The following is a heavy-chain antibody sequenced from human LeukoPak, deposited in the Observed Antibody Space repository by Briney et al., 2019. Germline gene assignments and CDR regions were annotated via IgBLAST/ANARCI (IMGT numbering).Heavy chain of an antibody. D-gene: IGHD1-7*01. CDR2: IYYSGST. V-gene: IGHV4-59*01. CDR3: ASYHPNWNYAFDY. Sequence: SETLSLTCTVSGGSISSYYWSLIRQPPGKGLEWIGYIYYSGSTNYNPSLKSRVTISVDTSKNQFSLKLSSVTAADTAVYYCASYHPNWNYAFDYWGQGTLVTVSS. CDR1: GGSISSYY. J-gene: IGHJ4*02.